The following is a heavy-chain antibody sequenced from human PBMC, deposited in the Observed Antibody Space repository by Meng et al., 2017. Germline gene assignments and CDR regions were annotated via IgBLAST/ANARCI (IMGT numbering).Heavy chain of an antibody. J-gene: IGHJ4*02. CDR1: GGSVSSGSYY. Sequence: QLQLQESGPGLVRPSATLAPTCTVSGGSVSSGSYYWSWIRQPPGKGLEWIGYIYYSGSTNYNPSLKSRVTISVDTSKNQFSLKLSSVTAANTAVYYCARDCSGGSCYSIGVWGQGTLVTVSS. V-gene: IGHV4-61*01. CDR3: ARDCSGGSCYSIGV. D-gene: IGHD2-15*01. CDR2: IYYSGST.